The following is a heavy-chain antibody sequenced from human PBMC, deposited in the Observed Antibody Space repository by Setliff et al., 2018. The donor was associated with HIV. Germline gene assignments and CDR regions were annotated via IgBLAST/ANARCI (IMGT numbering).Heavy chain of an antibody. J-gene: IGHJ4*03. CDR1: GFTFEDYA. V-gene: IGHV3-9*01. D-gene: IGHD3-16*01. CDR2: ISWDSGNR. Sequence: LRLSCAASGFTFEDYAMHWVRQAPGKGLEWVAGISWDSGNRGYGASAEGRFTVSRDNAKNSLYLQMDSLRPEDTALYYCTKDVNWKGYNYDYGYFDSWGQGTLVTVSS. CDR3: TKDVNWKGYNYDYGYFDS.